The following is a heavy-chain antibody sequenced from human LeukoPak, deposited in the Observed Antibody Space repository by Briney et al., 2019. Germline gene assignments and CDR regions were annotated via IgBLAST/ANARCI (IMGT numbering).Heavy chain of an antibody. Sequence: SETLSLTCTVSGGSVSSSTNYWSWIRQPPGKGLEWIGSIYYSGSTYYNPSLKSRVTISVDTSKNQFSLKLSSVTAADTAVYYCARHITRGQQLNWFDPWGQGTLVTVSS. J-gene: IGHJ5*02. CDR3: ARHITRGQQLNWFDP. D-gene: IGHD6-13*01. V-gene: IGHV4-39*01. CDR1: GGSVSSSTNY. CDR2: IYYSGST.